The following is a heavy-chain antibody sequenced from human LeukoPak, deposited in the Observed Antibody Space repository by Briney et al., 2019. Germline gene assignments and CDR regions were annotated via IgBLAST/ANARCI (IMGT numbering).Heavy chain of an antibody. D-gene: IGHD1-26*01. CDR3: AKTDSGSYYRAYYFDP. J-gene: IGHJ5*02. Sequence: GRSLRLSCAASGFTFSSYGMSWVRQAPGKGLEWVSAISGSGGSTYYADSVKGRFTISRDNSKNTLYLQMNSLRAEDTAVYYCAKTDSGSYYRAYYFDPWGQGTLVTVSS. CDR1: GFTFSSYG. V-gene: IGHV3-23*01. CDR2: ISGSGGST.